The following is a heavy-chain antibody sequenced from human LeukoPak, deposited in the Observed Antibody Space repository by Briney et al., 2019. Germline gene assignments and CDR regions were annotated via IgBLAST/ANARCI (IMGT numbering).Heavy chain of an antibody. V-gene: IGHV4-59*11. D-gene: IGHD3-3*01. CDR3: ARGIFGVVRHYYFDY. J-gene: IGHJ4*02. Sequence: SETLSLTCTVSGGSISSHYWSWIRQPPGKGLEWIGYINYSGGTNYNPSLKSRVTISVDTSKNQFSLKLTTVTAAGTAVYYCARGIFGVVRHYYFDYWGQGTLVTVSS. CDR2: INYSGGT. CDR1: GGSISSHY.